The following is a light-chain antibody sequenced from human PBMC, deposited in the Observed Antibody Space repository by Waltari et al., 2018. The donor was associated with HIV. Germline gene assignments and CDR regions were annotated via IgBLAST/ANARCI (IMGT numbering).Light chain of an antibody. CDR3: CSFAGSYIV. V-gene: IGLV2-11*01. J-gene: IGLJ1*01. CDR2: DVR. CDR1: SSDVGAYNR. Sequence: QSALTQPRPVSGSPGQSVTISCPGTSSDVGAYNRVSWYQQHPGKAPKVVIYDVRERPAGVPDRFSGSKSANTASLTISGLQADDEADYHCCSFAGSYIVFGTGTKVTVL.